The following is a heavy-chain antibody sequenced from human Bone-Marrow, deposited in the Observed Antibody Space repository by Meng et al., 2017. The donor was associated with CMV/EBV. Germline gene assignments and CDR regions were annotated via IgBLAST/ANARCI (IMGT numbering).Heavy chain of an antibody. CDR1: GFTFSASW. D-gene: IGHD1-26*01. CDR2: IKEDGSEK. J-gene: IGHJ4*02. Sequence: GESLKISCAASGFTFSASWMSWVRQAPGKGLEWVANIKEDGSEKYYVDSVKGRFTISRDNAKNSLYLQMNSLRAEDTAVYYCARVRPWGAFDHWGQGSLVTVSS. CDR3: ARVRPWGAFDH. V-gene: IGHV3-7*01.